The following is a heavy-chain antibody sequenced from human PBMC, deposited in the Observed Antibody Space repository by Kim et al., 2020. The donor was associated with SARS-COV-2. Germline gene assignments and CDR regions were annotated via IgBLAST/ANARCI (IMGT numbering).Heavy chain of an antibody. V-gene: IGHV3-53*01. J-gene: IGHJ4*02. D-gene: IGHD4-4*01. CDR3: ARDPKGDGYSPVDY. Sequence: YADSVKGRFTVSSDNSKNNLYLEMNSLRADETAGYYCARDPKGDGYSPVDYWGQGTLVTVSS.